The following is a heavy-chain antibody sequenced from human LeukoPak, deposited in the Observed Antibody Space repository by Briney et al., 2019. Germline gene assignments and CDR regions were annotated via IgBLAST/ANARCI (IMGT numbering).Heavy chain of an antibody. D-gene: IGHD2-2*01. CDR2: MFYSGST. CDR3: ARRGITYSTSFFDS. Sequence: PSETPSLTCTVSGGSISGSHYFWGWIRRPPGKGLEWIGHMFYSGSTYYNPSLKSRVTIVDTSENQFSLTLNSVIATDTAIYYCARRGITYSTSFFDSWGQGTLVTVSS. V-gene: IGHV4-39*01. CDR1: GGSISGSHYF. J-gene: IGHJ4*02.